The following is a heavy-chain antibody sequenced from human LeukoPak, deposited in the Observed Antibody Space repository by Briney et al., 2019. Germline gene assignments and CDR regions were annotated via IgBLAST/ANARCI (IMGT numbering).Heavy chain of an antibody. Sequence: ETGGSLRLSCAASGFTFSSYAMHWVRQAPGKGLEWVAVISYDGSNKYYADSVKGRFTISRDNSKNTLYLQMNSLRAEDTAVYYCASDSSSWDYRGQGTLVTVSS. CDR1: GFTFSSYA. V-gene: IGHV3-30-3*01. CDR3: ASDSSSWDY. J-gene: IGHJ4*02. D-gene: IGHD6-13*01. CDR2: ISYDGSNK.